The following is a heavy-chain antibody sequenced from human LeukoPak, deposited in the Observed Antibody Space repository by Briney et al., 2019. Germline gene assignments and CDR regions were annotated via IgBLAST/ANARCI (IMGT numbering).Heavy chain of an antibody. Sequence: ASVKVSCKASGYTFTGYYMHWVRQAPGQGLEWMGWINPNSGGTNYAQKFQGRVTMTRDTSISTAYMELSRLRSDDTAVYYRARETTTLRYTAALGYWGQGTLVTVSS. CDR3: ARETTTLRYTAALGY. CDR1: GYTFTGYY. CDR2: INPNSGGT. V-gene: IGHV1-2*02. D-gene: IGHD5-18*01. J-gene: IGHJ4*02.